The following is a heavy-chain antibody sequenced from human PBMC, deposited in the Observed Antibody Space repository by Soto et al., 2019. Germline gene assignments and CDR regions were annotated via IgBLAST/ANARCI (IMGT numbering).Heavy chain of an antibody. Sequence: SETLSLTCAVYGWSFTGYYWSWIRQPPGKGLEWIGEINHSGSTNYDPSLKSRVNISVDTSKNQFSLKLSSVTAADTAVYYCARGAWRRQQVVQAAIVEAFDIWCQGPLVT. D-gene: IGHD2-2*02. V-gene: IGHV4-34*01. CDR2: INHSGST. CDR3: ARGAWRRQQVVQAAIVEAFDI. CDR1: GWSFTGYY. J-gene: IGHJ3*02.